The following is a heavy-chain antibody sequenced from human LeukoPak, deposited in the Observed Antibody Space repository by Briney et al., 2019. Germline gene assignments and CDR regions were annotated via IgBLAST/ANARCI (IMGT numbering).Heavy chain of an antibody. D-gene: IGHD3-3*01. V-gene: IGHV3-7*04. CDR2: MNRNGSEK. CDR1: GFTFSSYW. J-gene: IGHJ4*02. CDR3: ARGFNDFWSGSQLEY. Sequence: AGGSLRLSCAASGFTFSSYWMSWVRQAPGKGLEWVANMNRNGSEKNYVDSIKGRFTISRDNSKSTVYLEINSLRSEDTAIYYCARGFNDFWSGSQLEYWGQGTLVTVSS.